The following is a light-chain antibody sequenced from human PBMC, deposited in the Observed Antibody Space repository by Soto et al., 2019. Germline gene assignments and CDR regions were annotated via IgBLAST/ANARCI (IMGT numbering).Light chain of an antibody. Sequence: EIVLTQSPGALSLSPGERATLSCGASQSVSSSYLAWYQQKPGQAPRLLIYGASTRATGIPDRFSGSGSGTDFTLTISKQEPKNFAVYYCQQYGSSPRTFGQGTKMEIK. CDR3: QQYGSSPRT. J-gene: IGKJ1*01. CDR1: QSVSSSY. CDR2: GAS. V-gene: IGKV3-20*01.